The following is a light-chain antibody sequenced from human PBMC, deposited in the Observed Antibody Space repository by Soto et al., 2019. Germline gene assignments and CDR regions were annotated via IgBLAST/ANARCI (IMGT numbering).Light chain of an antibody. J-gene: IGLJ1*01. CDR2: DVN. Sequence: QSVLTQPASVSGSPGQSLTISCTGTSSDVGGYNYVSWYQHHPGKAPKLMIYDVNNRPSGVSNRFFGSKSGNTASLTISGLQAEDEADYYCSSYSSSSVYVFGTATKVTVL. V-gene: IGLV2-14*03. CDR3: SSYSSSSVYV. CDR1: SSDVGGYNY.